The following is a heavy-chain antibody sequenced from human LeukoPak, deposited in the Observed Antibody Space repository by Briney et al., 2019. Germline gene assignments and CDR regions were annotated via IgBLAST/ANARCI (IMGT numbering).Heavy chain of an antibody. J-gene: IGHJ6*03. CDR3: ARGTIFGVVRRGNRYYYMDV. CDR2: INHSGST. D-gene: IGHD3-3*01. V-gene: IGHV4-34*01. Sequence: SSETLSLTCAVYGGSFSGYYWSWIRQPPGKGREWIGEINHSGSTNYNPSLKSRVTISVDTSKNQFSLKLSSVTAADTAVYYCARGTIFGVVRRGNRYYYMDVWGKGTTVTVSS. CDR1: GGSFSGYY.